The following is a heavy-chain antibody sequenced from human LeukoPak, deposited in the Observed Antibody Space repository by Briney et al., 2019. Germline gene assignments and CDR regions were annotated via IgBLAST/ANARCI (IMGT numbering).Heavy chain of an antibody. Sequence: GGSLRLSCAASGFTFSDYYMSCIRQAPGKGLEWVSYISSSSSYTNYADSVKGRFTISRDNAKNSLYLQMNSLRAEDTAVYYCARDGKGRLRYFDWSLPPDAFDIWGQGTMVTVSS. CDR2: ISSSSSYT. CDR3: ARDGKGRLRYFDWSLPPDAFDI. CDR1: GFTFSDYY. D-gene: IGHD3-9*01. V-gene: IGHV3-11*05. J-gene: IGHJ3*02.